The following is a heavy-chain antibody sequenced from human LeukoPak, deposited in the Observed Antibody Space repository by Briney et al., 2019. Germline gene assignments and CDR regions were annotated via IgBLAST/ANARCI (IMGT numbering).Heavy chain of an antibody. D-gene: IGHD3-9*01. Sequence: GGSLRLSCAASGFTFDDYAMHWVRQAPGKGLVWVSRINSDGRSTNYADSVKGRFTISRDNAKNTLYLQMNSLRAEDTAVYYCARGADSGYSSDNWGQGTLVSVSS. CDR1: GFTFDDYA. J-gene: IGHJ4*02. CDR3: ARGADSGYSSDN. CDR2: INSDGRST. V-gene: IGHV3-74*01.